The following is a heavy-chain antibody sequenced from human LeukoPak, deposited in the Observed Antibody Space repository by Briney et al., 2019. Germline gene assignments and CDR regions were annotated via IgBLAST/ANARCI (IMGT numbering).Heavy chain of an antibody. V-gene: IGHV3-23*01. CDR3: AKGAYSSGWYEFFNY. CDR1: GFTFSNYA. J-gene: IGHJ4*02. CDR2: ISGTGGAT. Sequence: PGGSLRLSCAASGFTFSNYAMTWVRQAPGKGLEWVSAISGTGGATCFADSVQGRFTLSRDNSKNTMSMQMNSLRAEDTAVYYCAKGAYSSGWYEFFNYWGQGTLVTVSS. D-gene: IGHD6-19*01.